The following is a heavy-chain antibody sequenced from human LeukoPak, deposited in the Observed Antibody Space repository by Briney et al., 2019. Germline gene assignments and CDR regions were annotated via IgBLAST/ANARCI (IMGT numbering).Heavy chain of an antibody. V-gene: IGHV4-34*01. J-gene: IGHJ6*02. CDR1: GGSFSGYY. CDR2: INHSGST. D-gene: IGHD2-2*01. Sequence: PSETLSLTCAVYGGSFSGYYWSWIRQPPGKGLKWIGEINHSGSTNYNPSLKSRVTISVDTSKNQFSLKRSPVTAADPAVYYCASLVVVVPAVGMDVWGQGTTVTVSS. CDR3: ASLVVVVPAVGMDV.